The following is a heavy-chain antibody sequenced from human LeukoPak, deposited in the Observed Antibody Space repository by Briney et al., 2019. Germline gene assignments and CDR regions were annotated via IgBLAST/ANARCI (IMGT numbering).Heavy chain of an antibody. CDR3: ASLGSNDY. CDR2: VYMNRNI. D-gene: IGHD2-15*01. Sequence: PSETLSLTCTVSGYSISSGSYYWNWIRQPAGKGLEWIGRVYMNRNINYNPSLKSRVTISADTSKNQFSLQLTSVTAADTAVYYCASLGSNDYWGQGTLVTVSS. CDR1: GYSISSGSYY. J-gene: IGHJ4*02. V-gene: IGHV4-61*02.